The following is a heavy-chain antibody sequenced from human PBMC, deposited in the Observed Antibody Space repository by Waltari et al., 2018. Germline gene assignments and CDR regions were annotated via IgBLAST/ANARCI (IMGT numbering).Heavy chain of an antibody. Sequence: QVQLVQSGAEVKKHGDSEKVSCKASGYTFTSYDIYWVRQATGQGLEWMGWTSARTGNTGYAQKYQGRVTITRNSSISTAYMELSSLRSEDTAVYYCARRSVSMDVWGKGTTVSVSS. V-gene: IGHV1-8*03. CDR1: GYTFTSYD. CDR2: TSARTGNT. J-gene: IGHJ6*03. CDR3: ARRSVSMDV. D-gene: IGHD3-3*01.